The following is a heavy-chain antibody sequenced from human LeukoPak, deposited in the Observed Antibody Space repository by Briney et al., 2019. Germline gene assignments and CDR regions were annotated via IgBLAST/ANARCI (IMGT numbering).Heavy chain of an antibody. CDR1: GFTFSSYS. V-gene: IGHV3-69-1*01. J-gene: IGHJ3*02. Sequence: GGSLRLSCAASGFTFSSYSMNWVRQAPGKGLEWVATMTSSNTIYYADSVKGRFTISRDNAENSVSLQMNSLRAEDTAVYYCAREPPGADAFDIWGQGTMVTVSS. CDR2: MTSSNTI. CDR3: AREPPGADAFDI. D-gene: IGHD3-10*01.